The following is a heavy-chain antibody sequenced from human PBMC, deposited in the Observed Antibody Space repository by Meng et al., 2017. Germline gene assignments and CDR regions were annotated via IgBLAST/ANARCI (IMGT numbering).Heavy chain of an antibody. V-gene: IGHV3-7*01. CDR1: GFSFSDYW. Sequence: GESLKISCAASGFSFSDYWMTWVRQAPGEGLEWVANIGPDGSEKNYVDSVTGRFTISRDNANKAVNLHMNSLTAEDTAMYYCARLARSPEYWGQGTLVTVSS. J-gene: IGHJ4*02. CDR3: ARLARSPEY. CDR2: IGPDGSEK. D-gene: IGHD1-14*01.